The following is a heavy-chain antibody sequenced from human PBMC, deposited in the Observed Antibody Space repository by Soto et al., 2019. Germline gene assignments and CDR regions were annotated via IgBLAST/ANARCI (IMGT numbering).Heavy chain of an antibody. J-gene: IGHJ5*02. V-gene: IGHV3-21*01. Sequence: PGGSLRLSCAASGFTFSSYSMNWVRQAPGEGLEWVSSISSSSSYIYYADSVKGRFTISRDNAKNSLYLQMNSLRAEDTAMYYCARENHIAVAGTRVAWFDPWGQGTLVTVSS. CDR2: ISSSSSYI. CDR1: GFTFSSYS. CDR3: ARENHIAVAGTRVAWFDP. D-gene: IGHD6-19*01.